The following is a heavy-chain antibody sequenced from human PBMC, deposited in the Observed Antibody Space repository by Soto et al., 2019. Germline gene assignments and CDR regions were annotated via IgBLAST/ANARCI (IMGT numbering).Heavy chain of an antibody. J-gene: IGHJ5*01. V-gene: IGHV4-59*01. D-gene: IGHD3-10*02. CDR2: IFYSGST. Sequence: QVQLQESGPGLVKPSETLSLTYTVSGGSISSYYWSWIRQPPGKGLEWIGFIFYSGSTSYNPSLKSRVTISIDTSEYQFSLKLNSVTAADTAVYYCASMIGDPVLSFDSWGQGTLVAVCS. CDR1: GGSISSYY. CDR3: ASMIGDPVLSFDS.